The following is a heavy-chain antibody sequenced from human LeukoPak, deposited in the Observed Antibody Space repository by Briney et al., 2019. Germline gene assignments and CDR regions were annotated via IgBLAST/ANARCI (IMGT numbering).Heavy chain of an antibody. Sequence: ASVKVPCTASGYTFTPYYLHWVRHGPAQGPDWMGWISPNSGGTNYAQKFQGKVTVTRDTSISTAYMELSSLRPDDTAVYYCARGLPGTTITRSFDYWGQGTLVTVSS. J-gene: IGHJ4*02. CDR3: ARGLPGTTITRSFDY. CDR2: ISPNSGGT. V-gene: IGHV1-2*02. CDR1: GYTFTPYY. D-gene: IGHD5-24*01.